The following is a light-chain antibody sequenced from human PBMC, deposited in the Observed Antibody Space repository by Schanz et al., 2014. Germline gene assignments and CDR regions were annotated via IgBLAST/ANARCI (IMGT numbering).Light chain of an antibody. CDR3: AAWDDSLSGRV. Sequence: QSGLTQPPSASGTPGQRVTISCSGSSSNIGSNTVNWYQHFPGTAPKLLIHSNDQRPSGGPDRFSGSKSGTSASLAISGLRSEDEADYYCAAWDDSLSGRVFGGGTKLTVL. CDR1: SSNIGSNT. V-gene: IGLV1-44*01. J-gene: IGLJ3*02. CDR2: SND.